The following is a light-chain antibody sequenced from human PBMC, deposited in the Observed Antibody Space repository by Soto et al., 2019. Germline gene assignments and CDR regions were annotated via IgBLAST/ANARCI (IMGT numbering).Light chain of an antibody. CDR3: LQHNSYPFT. CDR1: QGIRSD. Sequence: DIQMTQSPSSLSASVGDRVTITCRASQGIRSDLGWFQQKPGKAPKRLMYAASTLESGVPSRFSGSRSGTEFTLTISSLQPEDFATYYCLQHNSYPFTFGPGTKVDIK. J-gene: IGKJ3*01. V-gene: IGKV1-17*01. CDR2: AAS.